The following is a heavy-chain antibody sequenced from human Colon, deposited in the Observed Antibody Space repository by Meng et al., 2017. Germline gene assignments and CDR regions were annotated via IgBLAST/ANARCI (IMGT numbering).Heavy chain of an antibody. V-gene: IGHV3-73*01. J-gene: IGHJ3*02. CDR2: IRSKTDTYAT. CDR1: GFTFSGSD. D-gene: IGHD3-3*02. CDR3: TVFSRGHI. Sequence: GESLKIPCVVAGFTFSGSDVHLVRQASGKGLEWVGRIRSKTDTYATAFAASVKGRFTISRDDSKNTAYLQLNSLKTEDTAAYYCTVFSRGHIWGQGTMVTVSS.